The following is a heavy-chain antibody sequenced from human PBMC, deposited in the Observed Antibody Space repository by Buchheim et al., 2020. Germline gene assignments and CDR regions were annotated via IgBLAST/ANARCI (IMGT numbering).Heavy chain of an antibody. D-gene: IGHD3-22*01. V-gene: IGHV4-59*01. CDR1: GGSISSYY. Sequence: QVQLQESGPGLVKPSETLSLTCTVSGGSISSYYWSWIRQPPGKGLEWIGYIYYSGSTNYNPSLKSRVTIPVDTPNNQFSLKLSSVTAADTAVYYCARNRPVTMRGPFDYWGQGTL. CDR3: ARNRPVTMRGPFDY. J-gene: IGHJ4*02. CDR2: IYYSGST.